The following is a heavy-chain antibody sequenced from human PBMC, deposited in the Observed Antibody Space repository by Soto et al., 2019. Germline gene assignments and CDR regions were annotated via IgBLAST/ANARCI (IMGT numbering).Heavy chain of an antibody. V-gene: IGHV4-34*01. CDR2: INHSGST. J-gene: IGHJ3*02. CDR3: ARDGGGYSYGYFPGCVCRAFDI. CDR1: GGSFSGYY. Sequence: PSETLSLTCAVYGGSFSGYYWSWIRQPPGKGLEWIGEINHSGSTNYNPSLKSRVTISVDTSKNQFSLKLSSVTAADTAVYYCARDGGGYSYGYFPGCVCRAFDIWGQGTMVTVSS. D-gene: IGHD5-18*01.